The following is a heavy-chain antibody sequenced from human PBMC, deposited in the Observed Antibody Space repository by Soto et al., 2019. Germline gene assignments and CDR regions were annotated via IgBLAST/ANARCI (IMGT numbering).Heavy chain of an antibody. CDR1: EIIFSGYG. CDR3: ARDGVGGTVFFGYLDY. D-gene: IGHD1-26*01. Sequence: QVQLVESGGGVVQPGRSLRLSCAVSEIIFSGYGMHWVHQAPGKGLEWMAVIRFDGSNIHYADSVKGRFTISRDNSKNTLYLQMDSLRAEDTAVYYCARDGVGGTVFFGYLDYWGQGALVTVSA. CDR2: IRFDGSNI. V-gene: IGHV3-33*01. J-gene: IGHJ4*02.